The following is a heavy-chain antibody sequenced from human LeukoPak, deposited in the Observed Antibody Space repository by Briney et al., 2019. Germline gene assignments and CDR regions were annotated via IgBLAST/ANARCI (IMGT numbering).Heavy chain of an antibody. Sequence: PSETLSLTCTVSGGSISGYYWSWIRQPAGKGLEWIGRIYTSGSTNYNPSLKSRVTISVDTSKNQFSLKLSSVTAADTAVYYCARAVAAYYYYYYMDVWGKGTTVTVSS. CDR3: ARAVAAYYYYYYMDV. CDR1: GGSISGYY. D-gene: IGHD6-19*01. J-gene: IGHJ6*03. CDR2: IYTSGST. V-gene: IGHV4-4*07.